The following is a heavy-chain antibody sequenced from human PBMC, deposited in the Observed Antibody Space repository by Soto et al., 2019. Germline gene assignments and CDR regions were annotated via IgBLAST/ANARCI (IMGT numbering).Heavy chain of an antibody. CDR3: ARGRGNNWFDP. Sequence: QVQLVQSGAEVKKPGASVKVSCKAPGYSLSDYAMHWVRQAPGQRLEWMGWINAGNGNTKYSQKFQGRVTITRDTSASTAYMELSSLRSEDTAVYYCARGRGNNWFDPWGQGTLVTVSS. D-gene: IGHD3-16*01. V-gene: IGHV1-3*01. CDR1: GYSLSDYA. CDR2: INAGNGNT. J-gene: IGHJ5*02.